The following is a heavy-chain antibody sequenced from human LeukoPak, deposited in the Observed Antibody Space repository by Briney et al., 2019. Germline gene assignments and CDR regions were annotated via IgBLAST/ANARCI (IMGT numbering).Heavy chain of an antibody. CDR2: MNPNSGNT. D-gene: IGHD4-17*01. Sequence: ASVKVSCKASGYTFTSYDINWVRQATGQGLEWVGWMNPNSGNTGYAQKFQGRVTMTRNTSISTAYMELSSLRSEDTAVYYCARGPRDYGDAYFDYWGQGTLVTVSS. V-gene: IGHV1-8*01. J-gene: IGHJ4*02. CDR3: ARGPRDYGDAYFDY. CDR1: GYTFTSYD.